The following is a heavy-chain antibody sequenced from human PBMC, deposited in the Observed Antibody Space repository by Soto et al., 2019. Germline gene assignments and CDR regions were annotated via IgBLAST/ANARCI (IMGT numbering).Heavy chain of an antibody. CDR3: ASRTEHWVAAAAWFDY. D-gene: IGHD6-13*01. J-gene: IGHJ4*02. CDR2: IYYSGST. V-gene: IGHV4-39*01. CDR1: GGSISSSSYY. Sequence: SETLSLTCTVSGGSISSSSYYWGWIRQPPGKGLEWIGSIYYSGSTYYNPSLKSRVTISVDTSKNQFSLKLSSVTAADTAVYYCASRTEHWVAAAAWFDYWGQGTLVTVSS.